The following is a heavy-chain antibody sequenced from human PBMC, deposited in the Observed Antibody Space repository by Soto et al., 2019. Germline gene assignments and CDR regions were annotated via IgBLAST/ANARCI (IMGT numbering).Heavy chain of an antibody. J-gene: IGHJ4*02. Sequence: GESLKISCKGSGYSFTIYWISWVRQMPGKGLEWMGRIDPSDSYTNYSPSFQGHVTISADKSISTAYLQWSSLKASDTAMYYCARLPNSDXYDSSGYYLRWTYYFDYWGQGTLVTVSS. CDR3: ARLPNSDXYDSSGYYLRWTYYFDY. D-gene: IGHD3-22*01. CDR2: IDPSDSYT. V-gene: IGHV5-10-1*01. CDR1: GYSFTIYW.